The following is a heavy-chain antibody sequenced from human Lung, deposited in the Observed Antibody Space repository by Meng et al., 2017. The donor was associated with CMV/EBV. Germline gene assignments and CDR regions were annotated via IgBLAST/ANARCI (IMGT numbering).Heavy chain of an antibody. CDR3: ARDRSYDSSGYLDY. D-gene: IGHD3-22*01. V-gene: IGHV3-23*01. CDR2: ISGSGGST. CDR1: GFTFSSYA. Sequence: GGSLRLSCAASGFTFSSYAMSWVRQAPGKGLEWVSAISGSGGSTYYADSVKGRFTISRDNSKNTLYLQMNSLRAEDTAMYYCARDRSYDSSGYLDYWGQGTLVTVSS. J-gene: IGHJ4*02.